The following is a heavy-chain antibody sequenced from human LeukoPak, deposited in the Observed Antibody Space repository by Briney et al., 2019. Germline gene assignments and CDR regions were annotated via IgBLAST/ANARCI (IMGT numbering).Heavy chain of an antibody. CDR2: IYYSGST. D-gene: IGHD5-18*01. J-gene: IGHJ3*02. CDR3: ARCSTAMVTLNAFDI. V-gene: IGHV4-31*03. CDR1: GGSISSGGYY. Sequence: PSQTLSLTCTVSGGSISSGGYYWSWIRQHPGKGLEWIGYIYYSGSTYYNPSLKSRVTISVDTSKNQFSLKLSSVTAADTAVYYCARCSTAMVTLNAFDIWGQGTMVTVSS.